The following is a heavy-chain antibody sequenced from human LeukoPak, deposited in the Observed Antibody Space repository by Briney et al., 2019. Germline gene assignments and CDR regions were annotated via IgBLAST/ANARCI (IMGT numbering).Heavy chain of an antibody. J-gene: IGHJ5*02. D-gene: IGHD3-3*01. CDR1: GFTFTTYP. CDR3: AKEGTYYDFWSGSRGDWFDP. CDR2: ISASGGGT. V-gene: IGHV3-23*01. Sequence: GGSLRLSCAASGFTFTTYPVSWVRQAPGKGLEWVSAISASGGGTYYADSVKGRFTISRDNSKNTLYLQMNSLRAEDTAVYYCAKEGTYYDFWSGSRGDWFDPWGQGTLVTVSS.